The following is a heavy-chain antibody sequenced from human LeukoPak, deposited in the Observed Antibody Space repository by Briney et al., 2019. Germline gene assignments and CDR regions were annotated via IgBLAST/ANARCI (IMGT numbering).Heavy chain of an antibody. Sequence: ETSETLSLTCAVYGGSFSGYYWSWIRQPPGKGLEWIGEINHSGSTNYNPSLKSRVTISVDTSKDQFSLKLSSVTAADTAVYYCARQHSSSWYRGYNWFDPWGQGTLVTVSS. V-gene: IGHV4-34*01. CDR2: INHSGST. CDR1: GGSFSGYY. CDR3: ARQHSSSWYRGYNWFDP. D-gene: IGHD6-13*01. J-gene: IGHJ5*02.